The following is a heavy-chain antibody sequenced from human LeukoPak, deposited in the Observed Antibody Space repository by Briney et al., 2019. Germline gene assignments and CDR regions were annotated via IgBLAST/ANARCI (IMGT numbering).Heavy chain of an antibody. CDR2: IIPIFGTA. D-gene: IGHD3-16*01. CDR3: ASSRGAYYYYGMDV. V-gene: IGHV1-69*13. Sequence: SVKVSCKASGGTFSSYAISWVRQAPGQGLEWMGGIIPIFGTANYAQKFQGRVTITADESTSTAYMELSSLRSEDTAVYYCASSRGAYYYYGMDVWGQGTTVTVSS. J-gene: IGHJ6*02. CDR1: GGTFSSYA.